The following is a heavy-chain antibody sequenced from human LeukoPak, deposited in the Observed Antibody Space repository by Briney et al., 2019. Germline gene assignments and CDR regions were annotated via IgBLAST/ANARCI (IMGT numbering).Heavy chain of an antibody. CDR1: GYTFTGYY. CDR2: INPNSGGT. CDR3: AREAARLYYYYYGMDV. D-gene: IGHD6-6*01. Sequence: ASVKVSCKASGYTFTGYYMHWVRQAPGQGLEWMGWINPNSGGTNYAQKFQGRVTMTRDTSISTAYTELSRLRSDDTAVYYCAREAARLYYYYYGMDVWGQGTTVTVSS. J-gene: IGHJ6*02. V-gene: IGHV1-2*02.